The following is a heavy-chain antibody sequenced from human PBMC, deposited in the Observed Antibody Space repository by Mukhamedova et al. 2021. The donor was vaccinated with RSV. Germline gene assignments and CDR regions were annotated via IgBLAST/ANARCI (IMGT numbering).Heavy chain of an antibody. Sequence: GLEWVSYISTSGGTIYYADSVKGRFTISRDNAKNSLYLQMNSLRAEDTAVYYCARVEQLRGGHYYGLDGWGQGTTGTVSS. D-gene: IGHD3-10*01. J-gene: IGHJ6*02. CDR3: ARVEQLRGGHYYGLDG. CDR2: ISTSGGTI. V-gene: IGHV3-48*03.